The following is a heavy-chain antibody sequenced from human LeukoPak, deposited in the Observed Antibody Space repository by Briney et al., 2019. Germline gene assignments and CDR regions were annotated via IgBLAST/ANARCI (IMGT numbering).Heavy chain of an antibody. CDR3: ARGGLSSGWYG. J-gene: IGHJ4*02. Sequence: AETLSLPCTVSGGSISMHYSRCTRHHPGKGREWMGYSFFSGSTNYNPPRKTRVTISLDTSKNQFSLRLNSVTAADTAVDYCARGGLSSGWYGWGQGTLVTVSS. D-gene: IGHD6-19*01. CDR1: GGSISMHY. CDR2: SFFSGST. V-gene: IGHV4-59*11.